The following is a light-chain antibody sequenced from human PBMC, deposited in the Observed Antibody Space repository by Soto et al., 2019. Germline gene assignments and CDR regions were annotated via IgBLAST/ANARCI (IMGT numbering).Light chain of an antibody. CDR2: EDN. CDR3: QSYDATNQV. V-gene: IGLV6-57*01. J-gene: IGLJ3*02. Sequence: NFMLTQPHSVSESPGKTVIISCTRSSVSIASNYVQWYQQRPGSTPTTVIYEDNQRPSGVPDRFSGSIDSSSNSASLTISGLETEDEADYYCQSYDATNQVFGGGTKLIVL. CDR1: SVSIASNY.